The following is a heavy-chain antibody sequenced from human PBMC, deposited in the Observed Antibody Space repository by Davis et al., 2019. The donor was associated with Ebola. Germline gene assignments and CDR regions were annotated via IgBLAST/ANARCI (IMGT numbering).Heavy chain of an antibody. CDR3: ARRLMTTVTTGSYYMDV. V-gene: IGHV4-31*03. D-gene: IGHD4-11*01. CDR1: GGSISSGGYY. CDR2: IYYSGRT. J-gene: IGHJ6*03. Sequence: PSETLSLTCTVSGGSISSGGYYWSWIRQHPGKGLEWIGYIYYSGRTYYNPSLKSRVTISVDTSKNQFSLKLSSVTAADTAVYYCARRLMTTVTTGSYYMDVWGKGTTVTVSS.